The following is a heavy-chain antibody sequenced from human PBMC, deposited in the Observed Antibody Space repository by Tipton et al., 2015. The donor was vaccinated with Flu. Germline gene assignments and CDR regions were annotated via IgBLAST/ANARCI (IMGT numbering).Heavy chain of an antibody. CDR2: INHSGST. J-gene: IGHJ4*02. CDR1: GGSFSGYY. V-gene: IGHV4-34*01. Sequence: TLSLTCAVYGGSFSGYYWIWIRQPPGKGLEWIGEINHSGSTNYNPSLKSRVTISVDTSKNQFSLKLSSVTAADTAVYYCARRDYDFWSGYYPVRYWGQGTLVTVSS. D-gene: IGHD3-3*01. CDR3: ARRDYDFWSGYYPVRY.